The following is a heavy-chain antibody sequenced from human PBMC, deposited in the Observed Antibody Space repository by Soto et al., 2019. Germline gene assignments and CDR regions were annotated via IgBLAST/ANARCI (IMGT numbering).Heavy chain of an antibody. CDR1: GFTFSSYA. V-gene: IGHV3-30-3*01. J-gene: IGHJ4*02. Sequence: LRLSCAASGFTFSSYAMHWVRQAPGKGLEWVAVISYDGSNKYYADSVKGRFTISRDNSKNTLYLQMNSLRAEDTAVYYCASSAAVAGTGLGYWGQGTLVTVSS. CDR2: ISYDGSNK. CDR3: ASSAAVAGTGLGY. D-gene: IGHD6-19*01.